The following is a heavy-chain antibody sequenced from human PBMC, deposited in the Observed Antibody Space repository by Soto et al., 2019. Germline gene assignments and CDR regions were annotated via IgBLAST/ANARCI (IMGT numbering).Heavy chain of an antibody. CDR2: IYYSGST. V-gene: IGHV4-31*03. Sequence: SETLSLTCTVSGGSISSGGYYWSWIRQHPGKGLEWIGYIYYSGSTYYNPSLKSRVTISVDTSKNQFSLKLSSVTAADTAVYYCARDMGSNDYIWGSYRPDAFDIWGQGTMVTVSS. D-gene: IGHD3-16*02. CDR1: GGSISSGGYY. J-gene: IGHJ3*02. CDR3: ARDMGSNDYIWGSYRPDAFDI.